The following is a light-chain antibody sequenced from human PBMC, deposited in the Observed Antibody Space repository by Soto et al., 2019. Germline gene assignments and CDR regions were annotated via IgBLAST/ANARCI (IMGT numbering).Light chain of an antibody. J-gene: IGLJ3*02. CDR1: CSNIGSHF. Sequence: QSVLTQPPSASGTPGQSLTISCSGSCSNIGSHFVYWYQHLPGTAPKLLIFRDGQRPSGVPARFFGSKSGTSASLAITGLRSEDEADYYCAVWDQSLTGWVFGGGTKLTVL. CDR3: AVWDQSLTGWV. CDR2: RDG. V-gene: IGLV1-47*01.